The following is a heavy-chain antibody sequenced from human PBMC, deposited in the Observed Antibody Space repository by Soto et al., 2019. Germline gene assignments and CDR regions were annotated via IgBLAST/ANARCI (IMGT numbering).Heavy chain of an antibody. CDR3: AKDTTSFNWFDP. CDR2: ISGSGGST. D-gene: IGHD1-1*01. J-gene: IGHJ5*02. CDR1: GFTFSSYA. Sequence: PVGSLRLSCAASGFTFSSYAMSWVRQAPGKGLEWVSAISGSGGSTYYADSVKGRFTISRDNSKNTLYLQMNSLRAEDTAVYSCAKDTTSFNWFDPWGQGTLVTVSS. V-gene: IGHV3-23*01.